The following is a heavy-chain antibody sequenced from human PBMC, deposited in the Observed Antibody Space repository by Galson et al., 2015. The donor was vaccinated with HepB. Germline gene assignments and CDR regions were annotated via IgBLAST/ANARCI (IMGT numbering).Heavy chain of an antibody. Sequence: PALVKPTQTLTLTCTFSGFSLSTSGMCVSWIRQPPGKALEWLALIDWDDDKYYSTSLKTRLTISKDTSKNQVVLTMTNMDPVDTATYYCARIRSTYGDYPYGFDYWGQGTLVTVSS. CDR3: ARIRSTYGDYPYGFDY. D-gene: IGHD4-17*01. CDR2: IDWDDDK. CDR1: GFSLSTSGMC. V-gene: IGHV2-70*01. J-gene: IGHJ4*02.